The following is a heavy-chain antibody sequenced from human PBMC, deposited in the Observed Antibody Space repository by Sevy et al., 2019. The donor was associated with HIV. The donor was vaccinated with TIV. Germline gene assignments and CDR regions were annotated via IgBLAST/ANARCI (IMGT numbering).Heavy chain of an antibody. CDR3: ARGRVTSHYFDY. CDR1: GFTFSDYY. D-gene: IGHD2-21*02. Sequence: GGSLRLSCTASGFTFSDYYMSWIRQAPGKGLECVSFISSTTGYTNYADSVKGRFTISRDNAKNSLYLQMNNLRGEDTAVYYCARGRVTSHYFDYWGQGTLVTVSS. J-gene: IGHJ4*02. V-gene: IGHV3-11*06. CDR2: ISSTTGYT.